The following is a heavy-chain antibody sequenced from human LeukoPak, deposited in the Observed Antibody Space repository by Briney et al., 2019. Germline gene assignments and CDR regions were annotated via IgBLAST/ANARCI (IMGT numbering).Heavy chain of an antibody. CDR2: ISGSGGST. CDR1: GFTFSSYA. Sequence: PGGSLRPSCATSGFTFSSYAMSWVRQAPGKGLEWVSAISGSGGSTYYADSVKGRFTISRDNSKNTLYLQMNSLRAEDTAVYHCAKDFQRLVYRYFDYWGQGTLVTVSS. D-gene: IGHD6-13*01. CDR3: AKDFQRLVYRYFDY. V-gene: IGHV3-23*01. J-gene: IGHJ4*02.